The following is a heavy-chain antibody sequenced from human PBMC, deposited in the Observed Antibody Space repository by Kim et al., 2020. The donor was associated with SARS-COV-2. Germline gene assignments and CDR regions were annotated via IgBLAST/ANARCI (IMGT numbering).Heavy chain of an antibody. V-gene: IGHV4-59*01. D-gene: IGHD6-19*01. CDR2: IFYSGST. Sequence: SETLSLTCTVSGGSISSYYWSWIRQPPGKGLEWIGYIFYSGSTNYNPSLKSRVTISVDTTKNQFSLKLSSVTAADTAVYYCARDLGYSSGWSDAFDIWGQGTMVIVSS. CDR1: GGSISSYY. CDR3: ARDLGYSSGWSDAFDI. J-gene: IGHJ3*02.